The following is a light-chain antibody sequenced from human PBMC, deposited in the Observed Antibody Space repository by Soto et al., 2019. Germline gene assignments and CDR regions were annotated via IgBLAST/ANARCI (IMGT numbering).Light chain of an antibody. J-gene: IGKJ1*01. CDR2: GAS. Sequence: EIMMTQSPATRSVSQGERATLSCRASQSVSSNLAWYQQKPGQAPRLLIYGASTRATGIPARFSGSGSGTKLTLTISSFRSEDLAVYYWKQYNNQCTFLQGTKV. CDR1: QSVSSN. CDR3: KQYNNQCT. V-gene: IGKV3-15*01.